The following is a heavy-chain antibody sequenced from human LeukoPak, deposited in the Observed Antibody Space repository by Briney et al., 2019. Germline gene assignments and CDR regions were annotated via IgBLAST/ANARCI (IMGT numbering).Heavy chain of an antibody. CDR1: GFTFDDYA. D-gene: IGHD5-24*01. CDR3: AKDVRPGDGYKDAFDI. V-gene: IGHV3-9*01. J-gene: IGHJ3*02. Sequence: GGSLRLSCAASGFTFDDYAMHWVRQAPGKGLEWVSGISWNSGSIGYADSVKGRFTISRDNAKNSLYLQMNSLRAEDTALYYCAKDVRPGDGYKDAFDIWGQGTMVTVSS. CDR2: ISWNSGSI.